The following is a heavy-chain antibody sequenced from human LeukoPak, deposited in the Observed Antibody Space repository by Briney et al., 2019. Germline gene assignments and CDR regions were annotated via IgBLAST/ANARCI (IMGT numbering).Heavy chain of an antibody. CDR1: GFTFDDYA. J-gene: IGHJ6*02. V-gene: IGHV3-9*01. Sequence: GGSLRLSCAASGFTFDDYAMHWVRQAPGKGLEWVSGISWNSRTIGYADSVKGRFTISRDNAKNSLYLQMNSLRAEDTALYYCAKDIGSDSSGRGPLYYYYGMDVWGQGTTVTVSS. CDR2: ISWNSRTI. CDR3: AKDIGSDSSGRGPLYYYYGMDV. D-gene: IGHD5-18*01.